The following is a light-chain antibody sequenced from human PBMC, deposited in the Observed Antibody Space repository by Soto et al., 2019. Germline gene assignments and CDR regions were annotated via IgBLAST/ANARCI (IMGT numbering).Light chain of an antibody. V-gene: IGKV3-15*01. Sequence: EIVMTQSPATLSVSPGERATLSCRASQSVSRNLAWYQQKPGQAPRLLIYGASTRATGIPARFSGSGSGTEFTLTISSLHSEDFAVYYCQQYNNWPPYTFGQGTKLEIK. J-gene: IGKJ2*01. CDR1: QSVSRN. CDR2: GAS. CDR3: QQYNNWPPYT.